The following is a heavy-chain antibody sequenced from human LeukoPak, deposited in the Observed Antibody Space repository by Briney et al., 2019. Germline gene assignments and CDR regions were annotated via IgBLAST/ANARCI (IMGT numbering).Heavy chain of an antibody. Sequence: SETPSLTCTVSGASISTYYWSWLRQPPGKGLEWIGYIYHTGSTNYNPSLKSRVTISVDTSKNQFSLKLSSVTAADTAVYYCARVFRRYSSSWSENFDYWGQGTLVTVSS. J-gene: IGHJ4*02. CDR1: GASISTYY. V-gene: IGHV4-59*12. D-gene: IGHD6-13*01. CDR2: IYHTGST. CDR3: ARVFRRYSSSWSENFDY.